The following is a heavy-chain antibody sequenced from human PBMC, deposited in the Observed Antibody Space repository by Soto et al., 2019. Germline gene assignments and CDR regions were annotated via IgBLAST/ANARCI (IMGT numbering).Heavy chain of an antibody. Sequence: PSETLSLTCTVSGGSISSYYWSWIRQPPGKGLEWIGYIYYSGSTNYNPSLKSRVTISVDTSKNQFSLKLSSVTAADTAVYYCARRGSSSHLDYWGQGTLVTVSS. V-gene: IGHV4-59*08. CDR1: GGSISSYY. J-gene: IGHJ4*02. CDR3: ARRGSSSHLDY. D-gene: IGHD6-6*01. CDR2: IYYSGST.